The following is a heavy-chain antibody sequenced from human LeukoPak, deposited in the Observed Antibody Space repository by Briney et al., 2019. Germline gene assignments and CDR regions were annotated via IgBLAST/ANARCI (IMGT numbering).Heavy chain of an antibody. CDR1: GFIVSSNY. J-gene: IGHJ4*02. V-gene: IGHV3-53*01. D-gene: IGHD4-11*01. Sequence: GGSLRLPCVASGFIVSSNYMNWVRQAPGKGLEWISILYSGGTAFYADSVKGRFTISRDNSKNTLYLQMNSLRADDTAMYYCARGRQCDYWGQGTLVTVSS. CDR2: LYSGGTA. CDR3: ARGRQCDY.